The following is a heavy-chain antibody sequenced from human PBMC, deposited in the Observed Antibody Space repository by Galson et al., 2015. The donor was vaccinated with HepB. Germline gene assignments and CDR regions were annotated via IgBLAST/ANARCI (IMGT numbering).Heavy chain of an antibody. CDR2: INPNSGGT. V-gene: IGHV1-2*04. D-gene: IGHD3-10*01. CDR1: GYSFNGYY. J-gene: IGHJ6*02. CDR3: ARGREVGELPYYYYGLDV. Sequence: SVKVSCKASGYSFNGYYMNWVRQAPGQGLEWMGWINPNSGGTNYAQTFQGWVTMTSDTSISTAYMELSRLKSDDTAVYYCARGREVGELPYYYYGLDVWGPGTTVTVSS.